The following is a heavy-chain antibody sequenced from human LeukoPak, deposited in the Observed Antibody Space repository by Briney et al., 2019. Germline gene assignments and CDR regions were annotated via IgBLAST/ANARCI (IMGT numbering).Heavy chain of an antibody. V-gene: IGHV3-11*04. D-gene: IGHD1-26*01. J-gene: IGHJ6*03. CDR2: ITSGGGTK. CDR1: GFTFSDYY. CDR3: ARDRGIVGATVDYYMDV. Sequence: GSLRLSCAASGFTFSDYYMSWIRQAPGKGLEWVSYITSGGGTKYYTDSVKGRFTISRDNAQNSLYLQMNSLRAEDTAVYYCARDRGIVGATVDYYMDVWGKGTTVTVSS.